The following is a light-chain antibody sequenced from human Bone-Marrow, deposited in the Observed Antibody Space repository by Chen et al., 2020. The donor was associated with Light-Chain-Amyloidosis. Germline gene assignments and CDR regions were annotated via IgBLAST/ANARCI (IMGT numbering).Light chain of an antibody. V-gene: IGLV6-57*01. CDR2: EDD. J-gene: IGLJ3*02. CDR3: QSYQGSSQGV. Sequence: NFMLTQPHSVSESPGKTVIISCTRSSGSIATNYVQWYQQRSGSSPTTVIYEDDQRPSGVQDLFSGSIDRSSNSASLTISGLKTEDEADYYCQSYQGSSQGVFGGGTKLTVL. CDR1: SGSIATNY.